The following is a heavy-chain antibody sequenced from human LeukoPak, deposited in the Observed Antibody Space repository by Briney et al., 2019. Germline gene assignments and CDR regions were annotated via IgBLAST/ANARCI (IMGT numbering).Heavy chain of an antibody. CDR1: GGSFSGYY. Sequence: SETLSLTCAVYGGSFSGYYWSWIRQPPGKGLEWIGEINHSGSTNYNPSLKSRVTISVDTSKNQFSLKLSSVTAADTAVYYCARDQGAMVRGTFDYRGQGTLVTVSS. CDR3: ARDQGAMVRGTFDY. J-gene: IGHJ4*02. D-gene: IGHD3-10*01. CDR2: INHSGST. V-gene: IGHV4-34*01.